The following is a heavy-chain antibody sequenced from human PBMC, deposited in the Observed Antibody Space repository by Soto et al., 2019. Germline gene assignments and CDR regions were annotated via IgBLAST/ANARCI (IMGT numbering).Heavy chain of an antibody. D-gene: IGHD3-3*01. Sequence: EVQLVESGGGLVKPGGSLRLSCAASGFTFSNAWMSWVRQAPGKGLEWVGRIKSKTDGGTTDYAAPVKGRFTISRDDSNNTLYLQMNSLKTEDTAVYYCTTTSFTIFGGLDPWGQGTLVTVSS. V-gene: IGHV3-15*01. CDR2: IKSKTDGGTT. J-gene: IGHJ5*02. CDR3: TTTSFTIFGGLDP. CDR1: GFTFSNAW.